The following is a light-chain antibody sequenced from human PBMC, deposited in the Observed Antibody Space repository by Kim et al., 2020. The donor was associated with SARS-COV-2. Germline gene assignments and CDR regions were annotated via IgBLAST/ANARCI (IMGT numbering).Light chain of an antibody. J-gene: IGLJ3*02. Sequence: GQSITISWTGTSSDVGGYNYVAWYQQHPGKAPKLMIYDVSKRPSGVSNRFSGSKSGNTASLIISGLQAEDEADYYCSSYTSSSTWVFCGGTQLTVL. CDR1: SSDVGGYNY. CDR2: DVS. V-gene: IGLV2-14*04. CDR3: SSYTSSSTWV.